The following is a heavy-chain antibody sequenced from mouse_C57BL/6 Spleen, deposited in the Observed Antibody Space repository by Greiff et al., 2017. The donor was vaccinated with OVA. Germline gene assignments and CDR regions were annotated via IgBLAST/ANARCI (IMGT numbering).Heavy chain of an antibody. CDR3: AREGGERRPLDY. D-gene: IGHD3-2*02. CDR2: IYPGDGDT. V-gene: IGHV1-82*01. J-gene: IGHJ2*01. Sequence: QVQLQPSGPELVKPGASVQISCQASGYAFSSSWMNWVKQRPGKGLEWIGRIYPGDGDTYYNGKFKGKATLTADKSSSTAYMQLISLTSEDSAVYFCAREGGERRPLDYWGQGTTLTVSS. CDR1: GYAFSSSW.